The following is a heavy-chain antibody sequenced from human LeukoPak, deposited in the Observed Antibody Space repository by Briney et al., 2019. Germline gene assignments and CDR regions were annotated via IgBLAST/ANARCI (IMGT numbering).Heavy chain of an antibody. CDR3: ARGYCSSTSCYKYYYYMDV. V-gene: IGHV1-18*01. D-gene: IGHD2-2*02. CDR2: IGAYTGNT. Sequence: ASVKVSCKASGYTFTSYGISWVRQAPGQGLEWMRWIGAYTGNTNYAQKLQGRVTMTTDTSTSTAYMELRSLRSDDTAVYYCARGYCSSTSCYKYYYYMDVWGKGTTVTVSS. J-gene: IGHJ6*03. CDR1: GYTFTSYG.